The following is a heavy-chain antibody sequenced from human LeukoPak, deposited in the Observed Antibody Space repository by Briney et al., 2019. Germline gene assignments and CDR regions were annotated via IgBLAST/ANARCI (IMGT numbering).Heavy chain of an antibody. CDR1: GFTFDDYA. Sequence: GRSLRLSCAASGFTFDDYAMHWVRQAPGKGLEWVSGISWNSGSIGYADSVKGRFTISRDNAKNSLYLQMNSLRAEDTALYYCAKELAAVAGIDYWGQGALVTVSS. J-gene: IGHJ4*02. CDR2: ISWNSGSI. V-gene: IGHV3-9*01. D-gene: IGHD6-19*01. CDR3: AKELAAVAGIDY.